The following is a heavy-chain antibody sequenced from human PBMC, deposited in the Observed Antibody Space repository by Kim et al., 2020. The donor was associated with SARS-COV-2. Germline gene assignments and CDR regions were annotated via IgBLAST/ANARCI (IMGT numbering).Heavy chain of an antibody. CDR2: IYRDGAT. V-gene: IGHV3-53*01. CDR1: GFTFSSYY. J-gene: IGHJ6*02. Sequence: GGSLRLSCAASGFTFSSYYMTWVRQAPGKGLEWVSVIYRDGATKYADSVKGRFTISRDNSKNKLYLQMNSLRAEDTAVYYCARDQYDSSGYYYYGMDVWGQETKVTVSS. CDR3: ARDQYDSSGYYYYGMDV. D-gene: IGHD3-22*01.